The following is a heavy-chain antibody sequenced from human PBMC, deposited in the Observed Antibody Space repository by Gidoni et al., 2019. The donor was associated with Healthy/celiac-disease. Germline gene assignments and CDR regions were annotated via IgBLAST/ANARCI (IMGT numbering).Heavy chain of an antibody. CDR3: ASFSVAGAYGSDDAFDI. V-gene: IGHV4-59*01. J-gene: IGHJ3*02. D-gene: IGHD3-10*01. Sequence: QVQLQESGPGLGTPSATLSLTGTVSGGSISRYYWSWIRQPPGNGLEWIGYIYYSGSTNYNPSLKSRVTISVDTSKNQFSLKLSSVTAADTAVYYCASFSVAGAYGSDDAFDIWGQGTMVTVSS. CDR1: GGSISRYY. CDR2: IYYSGST.